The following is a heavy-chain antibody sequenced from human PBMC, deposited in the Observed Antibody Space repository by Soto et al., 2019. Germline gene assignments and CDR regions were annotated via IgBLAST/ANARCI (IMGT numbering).Heavy chain of an antibody. CDR3: ARSSGYDSTDYYYMDV. CDR1: GFTFSSYW. CDR2: IKQDGSEK. V-gene: IGHV3-7*01. D-gene: IGHD5-12*01. Sequence: GGSLRLSCAASGFTFSSYWMSWVRQAPGKGLEWVANIKQDGSEKYYVDSVKGRFTISRDNAKNSLYLQMNSLRAEDTAVYYCARSSGYDSTDYYYMDVWGKGTTVTVSS. J-gene: IGHJ6*03.